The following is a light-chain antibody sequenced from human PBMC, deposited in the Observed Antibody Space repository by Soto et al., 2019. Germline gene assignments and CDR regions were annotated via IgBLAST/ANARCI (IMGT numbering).Light chain of an antibody. CDR1: NSDIGPNA. CDR3: VAWDDNLSSRV. Sequence: QSVLAQPPSVSGTPGQRVTISCSGGNSDIGPNAVNWYQQLPGTAPKLLLHSDNQRPSGVPDRFSGSKSGTSASLVITGLRPEDEADYFCVAWDDNLSSRVFGGGTKVTVL. CDR2: SDN. V-gene: IGLV1-47*01. J-gene: IGLJ3*02.